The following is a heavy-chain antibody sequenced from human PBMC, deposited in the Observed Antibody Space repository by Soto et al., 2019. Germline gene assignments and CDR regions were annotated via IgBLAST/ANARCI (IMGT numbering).Heavy chain of an antibody. CDR1: GYTFTSYA. Sequence: QVQLVQSGAEEKKPGASVKVSCKASGYTFTSYAMHWVRQAPGQRLEWMGWINAGNGNTKYSQKFQGRVTITRDTSASPAYMELSSLRSEDTAVYYCASGDYYDSSGYYYNWFDPWGQGTLVTVSS. D-gene: IGHD3-22*01. J-gene: IGHJ5*02. V-gene: IGHV1-3*05. CDR2: INAGNGNT. CDR3: ASGDYYDSSGYYYNWFDP.